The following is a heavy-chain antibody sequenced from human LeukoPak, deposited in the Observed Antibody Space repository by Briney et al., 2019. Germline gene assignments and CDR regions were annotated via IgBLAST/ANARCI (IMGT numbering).Heavy chain of an antibody. CDR3: ARAGRGGDNLTPFDS. CDR2: IYYSGST. CDR1: GGSISNYY. Sequence: SETLSLTCNVSGGSISNYYWSWIRQPPGKGLEWIGYIYYSGSTNYNPSLKSRVTISVDTSKSQFSLKLSSVTAADTAVYYCARAGRGGDNLTPFDSWGQGTLVTVSS. V-gene: IGHV4-59*01. D-gene: IGHD2-21*01. J-gene: IGHJ4*02.